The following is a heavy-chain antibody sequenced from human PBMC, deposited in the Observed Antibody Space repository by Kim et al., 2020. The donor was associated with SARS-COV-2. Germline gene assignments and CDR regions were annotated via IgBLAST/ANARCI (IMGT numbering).Heavy chain of an antibody. CDR3: ARDCSGGSCPLDY. D-gene: IGHD2-15*01. J-gene: IGHJ4*02. V-gene: IGHV1-3*01. Sequence: YSQKFQGRGTITRDTSASTAYMELGSLRSEDTAVYYCARDCSGGSCPLDYWGQGTLVTVSS.